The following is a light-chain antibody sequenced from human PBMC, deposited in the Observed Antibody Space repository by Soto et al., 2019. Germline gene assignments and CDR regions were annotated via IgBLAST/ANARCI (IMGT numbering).Light chain of an antibody. V-gene: IGKV3-20*01. CDR1: QTVRNNY. J-gene: IGKJ5*01. CDR3: QQYGSSPIT. CDR2: DAS. Sequence: VLRQTRNTLSLSPGERATLSCSASQTVRNNYLAWYQQKPGQAPRLLIYDASSRATGIPDRFSGGGSGTDFTLTISRLEPEDFAVYYCQQYGSSPITFAQR.